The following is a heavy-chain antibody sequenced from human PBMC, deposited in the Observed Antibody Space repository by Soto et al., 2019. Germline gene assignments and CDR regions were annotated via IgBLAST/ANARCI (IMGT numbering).Heavy chain of an antibody. V-gene: IGHV1-58*01. CDR3: AADTMV. Sequence: QMQLVQSGPEVKKPGTSVKVSCKASGFTFTSSAVPWVRQARGQRLEWIGWIVVGSGNTNYAQKFQERVTITRDMSACTAYMKLSSVRSGDTAEYYCAADTMVWGQGTTVTVSS. J-gene: IGHJ6*02. CDR1: GFTFTSSA. CDR2: IVVGSGNT. D-gene: IGHD3-3*01.